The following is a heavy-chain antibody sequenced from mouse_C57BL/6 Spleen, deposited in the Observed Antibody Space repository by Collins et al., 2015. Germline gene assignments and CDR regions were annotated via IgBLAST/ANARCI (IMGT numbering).Heavy chain of an antibody. Sequence: SGPELVKPGASVKISCKASGYAFSSSWMNWVKQRPGKGLEWIGRIYPGDGDTNYNGKFKGKATLTADKSSSTAYMQVSSLTSEDSAVYFCAKYGYGSSPDVWGTGTTVTVSS. CDR2: IYPGDGDT. CDR3: AKYGYGSSPDV. J-gene: IGHJ1*03. V-gene: IGHV1-82*01. CDR1: GYAFSSSW. D-gene: IGHD1-1*01.